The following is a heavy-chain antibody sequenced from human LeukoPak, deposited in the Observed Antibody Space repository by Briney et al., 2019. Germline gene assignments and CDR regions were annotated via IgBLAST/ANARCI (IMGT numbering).Heavy chain of an antibody. D-gene: IGHD3-16*01. CDR1: GYTFNTYG. CDR3: ARDWGHRNWFDP. J-gene: IGHJ5*02. CDR2: INPSGGST. V-gene: IGHV1-46*02. Sequence: ASVKVSCKASGYTFNTYGITWVRQAPGQGLEWMGIINPSGGSTNYAQKFQGRVTMTRDTSTNTVYMELSSLRSEDTAVYYCARDWGHRNWFDPWGQGTLVTVSS.